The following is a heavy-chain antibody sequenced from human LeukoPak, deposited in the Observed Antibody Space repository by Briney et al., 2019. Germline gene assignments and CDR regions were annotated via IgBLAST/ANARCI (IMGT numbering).Heavy chain of an antibody. D-gene: IGHD3-3*01. CDR2: MNPNSGNT. CDR3: ARDRGFLEWLLLSDDAFDI. Sequence: ASVKVSCKASGYTFTSYDINWVRQATGQGLEWMGWMNPNSGNTGYAQKFQGRVTITRNTSISTAYMELSSLRSEDTAVYYCARDRGFLEWLLLSDDAFDIWGQGTMVTVSS. CDR1: GYTFTSYD. J-gene: IGHJ3*02. V-gene: IGHV1-8*03.